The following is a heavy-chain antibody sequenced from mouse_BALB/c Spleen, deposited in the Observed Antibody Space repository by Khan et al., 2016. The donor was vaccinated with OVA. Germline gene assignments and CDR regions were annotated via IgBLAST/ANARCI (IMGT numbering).Heavy chain of an antibody. CDR1: GYTFTNYW. Sequence: QVQLKQSGVELVRPGSSVKISCKASGYTFTNYWLGWVKQRPGHGLEWIGDIYPGIFYINYNEKFKGKATLTEDTSSSTAYLQLTSLTSEDSAVYFCTKGATWYFDVWGAGTTVTVSS. CDR2: IYPGIFYI. V-gene: IGHV1-63*02. J-gene: IGHJ1*01. D-gene: IGHD3-1*01. CDR3: TKGATWYFDV.